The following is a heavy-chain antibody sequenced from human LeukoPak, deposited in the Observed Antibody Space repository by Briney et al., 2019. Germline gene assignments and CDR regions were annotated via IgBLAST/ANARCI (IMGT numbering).Heavy chain of an antibody. CDR3: ARRSAAAGHWIIDY. CDR2: IYHSGST. CDR1: GGSISSSNW. Sequence: PSGTLSLTCAVSGGSISSSNWWSWVRQPPGKGLEWIGYIYHSGSTYYNPSLKSRVTISVDRSKNQFSLKLSSVTAADTAVYYCARRSAAAGHWIIDYWGQGTLVTVSS. D-gene: IGHD6-13*01. V-gene: IGHV4-4*02. J-gene: IGHJ4*02.